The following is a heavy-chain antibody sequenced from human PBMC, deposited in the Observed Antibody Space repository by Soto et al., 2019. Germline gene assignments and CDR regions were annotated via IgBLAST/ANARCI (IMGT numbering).Heavy chain of an antibody. V-gene: IGHV3-7*01. CDR3: SRDVVVGAKALNY. CDR1: GFTFGNYW. J-gene: IGHJ4*02. D-gene: IGHD2-15*01. CDR2: IKEDGSEK. Sequence: TGGSLRLSCAASGFTFGNYWMTWVRQATGKGLEWVANIKEDGSEKHYVDSVKGRFTISRDNAKNSLYLQMNSLRVEDTAVYFCSRDVVVGAKALNYWGQGALVTVSS.